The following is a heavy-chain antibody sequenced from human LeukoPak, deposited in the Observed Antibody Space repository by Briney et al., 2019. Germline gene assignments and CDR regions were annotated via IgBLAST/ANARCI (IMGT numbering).Heavy chain of an antibody. CDR1: GGSFSGYY. V-gene: IGHV4-34*01. D-gene: IGHD6-13*01. J-gene: IGHJ6*03. CDR2: INHSGST. Sequence: PSETLSLTCAVYGGSFSGYYWSWIRQPPGKGLEWIGEINHSGSTNYNPSLKSRVTISVDTSKNQFSLKLSSVTAADTAVYYCARLVIAAAGPFYYYYYMDVWGKGTTVTISS. CDR3: ARLVIAAAGPFYYYYYMDV.